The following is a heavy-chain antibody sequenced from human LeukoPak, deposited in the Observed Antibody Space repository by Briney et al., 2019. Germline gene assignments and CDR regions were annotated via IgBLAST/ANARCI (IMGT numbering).Heavy chain of an antibody. D-gene: IGHD3-3*02. CDR3: ARAPSNAHFDY. CDR2: IYSGGST. Sequence: PGGSLRLSCAASGFTFDDYAMHWVRQAPGKGLEWVSLIYSGGSTYYADSVKGRFTISRDNSNNTVYLQMNSLRAEDTAVYYCARAPSNAHFDYWGQGTLVTVSS. V-gene: IGHV3-66*01. CDR1: GFTFDDYA. J-gene: IGHJ4*02.